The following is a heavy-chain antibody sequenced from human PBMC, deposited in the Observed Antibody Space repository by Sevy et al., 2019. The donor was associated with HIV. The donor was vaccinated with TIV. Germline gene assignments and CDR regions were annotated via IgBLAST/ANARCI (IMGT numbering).Heavy chain of an antibody. V-gene: IGHV3-30*03. D-gene: IGHD1-1*01. J-gene: IGHJ4*02. CDR3: ARGNGQETRDYYFDY. CDR2: ISYDGSDI. CDR1: GFTFSDYG. Sequence: GGSLRLSCEVSGFTFSDYGMHWVRQAPGKGLEWLAVISYDGSDIYYPDSVEGRFTVSRDNSKNTLYLQMNSLRAEDTAVYYCARGNGQETRDYYFDYWGQGTLVTVSS.